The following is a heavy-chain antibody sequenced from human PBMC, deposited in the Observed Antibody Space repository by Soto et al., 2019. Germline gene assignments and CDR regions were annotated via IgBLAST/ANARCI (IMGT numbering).Heavy chain of an antibody. Sequence: QVQLVQSGAEVKKPGASVKVSCKASGYTFTGYYMHWVRQAPGQGLEWRGWSNPNSGGTNYAQKFQGWVAMTRDTSISAAYMELRRLRSDDTAVYYCARSLVGATVYYYYYGMDVWGQGTTVTVSS. D-gene: IGHD1-26*01. CDR1: GYTFTGYY. V-gene: IGHV1-2*04. J-gene: IGHJ6*02. CDR2: SNPNSGGT. CDR3: ARSLVGATVYYYYYGMDV.